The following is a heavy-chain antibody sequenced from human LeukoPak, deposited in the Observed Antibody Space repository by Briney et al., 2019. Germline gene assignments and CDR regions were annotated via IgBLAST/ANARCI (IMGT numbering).Heavy chain of an antibody. Sequence: PGGSLRLSCAASGFTFSTYWMHWVRQTPGKGLVWVSRIDNDGSGTSYADSVKGRFTISRDNARNTLYLQMNSLRVEDTAVYYCARDGILGSHDCWSQGTLVTVSS. CDR3: ARDGILGSHDC. J-gene: IGHJ4*02. CDR2: IDNDGSGT. D-gene: IGHD3-3*02. V-gene: IGHV3-74*01. CDR1: GFTFSTYW.